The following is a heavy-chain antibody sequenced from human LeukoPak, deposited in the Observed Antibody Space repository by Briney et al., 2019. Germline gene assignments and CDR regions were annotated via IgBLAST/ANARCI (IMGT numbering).Heavy chain of an antibody. J-gene: IGHJ3*02. CDR3: ASPGSYDAFDI. D-gene: IGHD1-26*01. CDR2: IWYDGSNK. V-gene: IGHV3-33*01. CDR1: GFTFSSYG. Sequence: PGGSLRLSCAASGFTFSSYGMHWVRQAPGKGLEWVAVIWYDGSNKYYADSVKGRFTISRDNSKNTLYLQMNSLRAEDTAVYYCASPGSYDAFDIWGQGTMVTVSS.